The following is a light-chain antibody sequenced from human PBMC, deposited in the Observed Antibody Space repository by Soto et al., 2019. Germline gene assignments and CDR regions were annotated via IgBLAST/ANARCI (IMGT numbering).Light chain of an antibody. CDR3: QQYDSWSPT. CDR2: GAS. Sequence: EIVMTQSPATVSVSPGEIATLSCRASQSIRNKLAWYQQRPGQAPTLLIYGASTRATGVPATFRGSESGTEFALTINGLQSEDFALYWGQQYDSWSPTFGGGTKEEIK. CDR1: QSIRNK. J-gene: IGKJ4*01. V-gene: IGKV3-15*01.